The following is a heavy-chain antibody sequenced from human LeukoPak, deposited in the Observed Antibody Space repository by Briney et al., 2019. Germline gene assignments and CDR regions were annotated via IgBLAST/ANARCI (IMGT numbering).Heavy chain of an antibody. V-gene: IGHV3-43*02. D-gene: IGHD6-19*01. CDR1: GFMSDYYG. CDR3: AKDRGWYDY. J-gene: IGHJ4*02. CDR2: ISGDGGSR. Sequence: PGGALILCCEASGFMSDYYGMHWVRQAPGKGLDGVSGISGDGGSRYYADSVKGRLTMSRDNSKNSLYLQMNSLRIEDTALYHCAKDRGWYDYWDQGTLVTVSA.